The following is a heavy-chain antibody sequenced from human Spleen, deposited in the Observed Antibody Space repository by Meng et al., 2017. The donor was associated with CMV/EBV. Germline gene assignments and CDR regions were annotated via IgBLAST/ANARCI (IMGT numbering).Heavy chain of an antibody. CDR3: ARPVVPAAIEFSGMDV. CDR1: GFTFSSYS. D-gene: IGHD2-2*01. Sequence: GESLKISCVASGFTFSSYSMNWVRQAPGKGLEWVSLMSSSGSYIYYAESVKGRFTISRDNAKNSLYLQMNSLRAGDTAIYYCARPVVPAAIEFSGMDVWGQGTTVTVSS. CDR2: MSSSGSYI. V-gene: IGHV3-21*01. J-gene: IGHJ6*02.